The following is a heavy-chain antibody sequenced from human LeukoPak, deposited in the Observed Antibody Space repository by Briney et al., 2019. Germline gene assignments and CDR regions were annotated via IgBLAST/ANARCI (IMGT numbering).Heavy chain of an antibody. V-gene: IGHV3-21*01. CDR1: GFTFSSYR. CDR2: ISSSSSYI. D-gene: IGHD2-21*02. J-gene: IGHJ4*02. Sequence: GGSLTLSCAASGFTFSSYRMNWVRQAPGKGLEWVSSISSSSSYIYYADSVKGRFTISRDNAKNSLYLQMNSLRAEDTAVYYCARGAGVVTAEDFDYWGQGTLVTVSS. CDR3: ARGAGVVTAEDFDY.